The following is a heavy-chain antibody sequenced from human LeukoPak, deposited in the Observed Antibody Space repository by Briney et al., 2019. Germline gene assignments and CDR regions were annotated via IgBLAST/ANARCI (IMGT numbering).Heavy chain of an antibody. D-gene: IGHD6-6*01. CDR3: ARTLSSSPDDAFDI. Sequence: PSETLSLTCTVSGDSISSYYWSWIRQPPGKGLEGIGYIYYSGSTNYNPSLKSRVTISVHTSNNQFSLKLNSVTAADTAVYYCARTLSSSPDDAFDIWGQGTMVTVSS. J-gene: IGHJ3*02. CDR1: GDSISSYY. CDR2: IYYSGST. V-gene: IGHV4-59*08.